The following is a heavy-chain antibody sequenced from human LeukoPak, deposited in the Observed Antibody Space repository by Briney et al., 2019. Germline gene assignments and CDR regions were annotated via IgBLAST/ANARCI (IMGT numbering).Heavy chain of an antibody. Sequence: PGGSLRLSCAASGFSFTNDGMHRVLQVPGKGLACVDAIWYDGSNKYYADSVKGRFTISRDNSKNTLYLQMNSLRAEDTAVYYCARGYCSGGSCYLRTLDYWGQGTLVTVSS. CDR3: ARGYCSGGSCYLRTLDY. J-gene: IGHJ4*02. CDR2: IWYDGSNK. V-gene: IGHV3-33*01. CDR1: GFSFTNDG. D-gene: IGHD2-15*01.